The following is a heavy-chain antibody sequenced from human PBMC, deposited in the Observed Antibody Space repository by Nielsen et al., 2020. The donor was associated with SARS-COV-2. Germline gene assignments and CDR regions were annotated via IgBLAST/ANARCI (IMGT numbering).Heavy chain of an antibody. CDR1: GYTFTSYY. Sequence: ASVKVSCKASGYTFTSYYMHWVRQAPGQGLEWMGIINPSGGSTSYAQKFQGRVTMTEDTSTDTAYMELSSLRSEDTAVYYCATGLWVAAAEDWGQGTLVTVSS. J-gene: IGHJ4*02. CDR2: INPSGGST. D-gene: IGHD6-13*01. CDR3: ATGLWVAAAED. V-gene: IGHV1-46*01.